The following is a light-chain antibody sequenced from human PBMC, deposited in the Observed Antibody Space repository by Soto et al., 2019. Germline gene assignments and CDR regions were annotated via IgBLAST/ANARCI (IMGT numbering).Light chain of an antibody. V-gene: IGLV2-8*01. CDR1: SSDVGGYNY. J-gene: IGLJ2*01. CDR3: SSYGGRNNLI. CDR2: DVS. Sequence: QSALTQPPSASGSPGQSVTISCTGTSSDVGGYNYVSWYQQHPGKAPKLMIYDVSERPSGVPDRFSGSKSGNTASLTVSGLQAEDEADYYCSSYGGRNNLIFGGGTKLTVL.